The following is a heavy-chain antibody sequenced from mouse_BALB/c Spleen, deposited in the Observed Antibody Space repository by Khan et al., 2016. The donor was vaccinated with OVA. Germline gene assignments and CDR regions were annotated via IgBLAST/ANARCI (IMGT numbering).Heavy chain of an antibody. CDR3: ARSGYEAWFAY. D-gene: IGHD2-14*01. CDR1: GYSITSDYA. Sequence: EVQLQESGPGLVKPSQSLSLTCTVTGYSITSDYAWNWIRQFPRNKLEWMGYISYSGSPSYNPSLKSRISITRDTSKNTFFLQLNSVTTKDTATYFCARSGYEAWFAYCGQGTLVTVSA. J-gene: IGHJ3*01. CDR2: ISYSGSP. V-gene: IGHV3-2*02.